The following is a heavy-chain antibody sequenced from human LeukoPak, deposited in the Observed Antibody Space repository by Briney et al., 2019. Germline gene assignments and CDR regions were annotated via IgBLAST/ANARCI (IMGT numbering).Heavy chain of an antibody. Sequence: PSETLSLTCAVSGGSISSGGYSWSWIRQPPGKGLEWIGYIYHSGSTYYNPSLKSRVTISVDGSKNQFSLKLSSVPAADTAVYYCARGPTYYYDSSGYDYWGQGTLVTVSS. J-gene: IGHJ4*02. V-gene: IGHV4-30-2*01. CDR3: ARGPTYYYDSSGYDY. CDR2: IYHSGST. D-gene: IGHD3-22*01. CDR1: GGSISSGGYS.